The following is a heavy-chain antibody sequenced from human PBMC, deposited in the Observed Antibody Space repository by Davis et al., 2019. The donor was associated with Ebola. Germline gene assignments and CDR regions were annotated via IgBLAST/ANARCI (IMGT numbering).Heavy chain of an antibody. J-gene: IGHJ4*02. CDR3: ARRERWGQEDY. D-gene: IGHD1-26*01. Sequence: AASVKVSCKASGYTFTGYYMHWVRQAPGQGLEWMGRINPNSGGTNYAQKFQGRVTMTRNTSINTAYMELSSLRSEDTAVYYCARRERWGQEDYWGQGTLVTVSS. CDR1: GYTFTGYY. CDR2: INPNSGGT. V-gene: IGHV1-2*06.